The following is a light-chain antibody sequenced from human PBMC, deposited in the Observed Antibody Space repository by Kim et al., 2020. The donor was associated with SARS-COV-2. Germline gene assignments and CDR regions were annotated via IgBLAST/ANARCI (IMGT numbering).Light chain of an antibody. V-gene: IGKV3-15*01. CDR2: GAS. Sequence: EIVMTQSPATLSVSPGERATLSCRASQSVSSKLAWYQQKPGQAPRLVIFGASTRATGIPARFSGSGSGTEFPLTISSLQSEDFAVYYGQQYTNSLYSLGQG. CDR1: QSVSSK. CDR3: QQYTNSLYS. J-gene: IGKJ2*01.